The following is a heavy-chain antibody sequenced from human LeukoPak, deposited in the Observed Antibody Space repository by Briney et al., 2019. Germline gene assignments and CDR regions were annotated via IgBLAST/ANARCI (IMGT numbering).Heavy chain of an antibody. Sequence: SETLCLTCAVYGGSFSGYYWSWIRQPPGNGLEWIGEINHSGSTNYTPSLKSRVTISVDTSKNQFSLKLSSVTAADTAVYYCARTYINFNNSSDPWGQGTLVTVSS. CDR3: ARTYINFNNSSDP. CDR1: GGSFSGYY. J-gene: IGHJ5*02. D-gene: IGHD4-11*01. V-gene: IGHV4-34*01. CDR2: INHSGST.